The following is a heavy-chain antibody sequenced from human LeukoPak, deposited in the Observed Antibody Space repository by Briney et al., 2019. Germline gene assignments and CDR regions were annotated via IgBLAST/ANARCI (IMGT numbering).Heavy chain of an antibody. CDR2: INHSGST. V-gene: IGHV4-34*01. Sequence: PSETLSLTCAVYGGSFSGYYWSWIRQPPGKGLEWIGEINHSGSTNYNPSLKSRVTISVDTSKNQFSLKLSFVTAADTAVYYCARARPLLGYCSSTSCYPYYMDVWGKGTTVTVSS. CDR1: GGSFSGYY. D-gene: IGHD2-2*01. J-gene: IGHJ6*03. CDR3: ARARPLLGYCSSTSCYPYYMDV.